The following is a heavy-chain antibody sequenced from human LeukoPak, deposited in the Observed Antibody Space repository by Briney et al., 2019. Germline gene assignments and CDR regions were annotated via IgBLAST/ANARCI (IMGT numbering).Heavy chain of an antibody. Sequence: ASVKVSCKASEYTFTDYYIHWVRQAPGQGLEWMGSINPNNGDTNYGQKFQGWVTMTRDTSISTAYMELSRLRSDDTAIYYCARGPITTRSHFDYWGQGTLVTVSS. CDR1: EYTFTDYY. V-gene: IGHV1-2*04. J-gene: IGHJ4*02. D-gene: IGHD3-22*01. CDR2: INPNNGDT. CDR3: ARGPITTRSHFDY.